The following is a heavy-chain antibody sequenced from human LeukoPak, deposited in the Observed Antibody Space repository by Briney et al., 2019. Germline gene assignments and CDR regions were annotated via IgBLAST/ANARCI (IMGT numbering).Heavy chain of an antibody. CDR1: GFTFSSYW. V-gene: IGHV3-74*01. CDR3: ARAHYTDVPEAFDY. CDR2: INTDGSST. Sequence: GGSLRLSCAASGFTFSSYWMHWVRQAPGKGLVWVSRINTDGSSTSYADSVKGRFTISRDNAKNTLYLQMNSLRAEDTAVYYCARAHYTDVPEAFDYWGQGTLVTVSS. D-gene: IGHD4-11*01. J-gene: IGHJ4*02.